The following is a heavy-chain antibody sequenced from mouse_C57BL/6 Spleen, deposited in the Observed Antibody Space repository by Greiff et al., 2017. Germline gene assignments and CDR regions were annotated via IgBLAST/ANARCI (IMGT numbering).Heavy chain of an antibody. Sequence: QVQLQQSGAELVRPGTSVKVSCKASGYAFTNYLIEWVKKRPGQGLEWIGVINPGSGGTNYNEKFKGKATLTADKSSSTSYMQLNSLTSYDSAVYFCARGHGSSYFDYWGQGTTLTVSS. CDR2: INPGSGGT. J-gene: IGHJ2*01. CDR1: GYAFTNYL. CDR3: ARGHGSSYFDY. D-gene: IGHD1-1*01. V-gene: IGHV1-54*01.